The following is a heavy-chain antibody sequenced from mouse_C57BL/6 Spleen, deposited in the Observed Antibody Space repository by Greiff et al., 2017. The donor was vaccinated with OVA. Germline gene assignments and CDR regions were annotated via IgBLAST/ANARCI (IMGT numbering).Heavy chain of an antibody. CDR1: GYTFTSYW. Sequence: VHVKQSGTVLARPGASVKMSCKPSGYTFTSYWMHWIKQRPGQGLEWIGAIYPGNSDTSYNQKFKGKAKLTAVTSASTAYMELSSLTNEDSAVYYCTYGSSYVGYAMDYWGQGTSVTVSS. CDR2: IYPGNSDT. D-gene: IGHD1-1*01. J-gene: IGHJ4*01. V-gene: IGHV1-5*01. CDR3: TYGSSYVGYAMDY.